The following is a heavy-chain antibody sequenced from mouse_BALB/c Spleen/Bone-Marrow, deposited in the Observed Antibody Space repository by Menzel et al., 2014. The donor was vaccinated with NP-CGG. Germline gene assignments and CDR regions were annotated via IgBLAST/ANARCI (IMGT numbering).Heavy chain of an antibody. CDR1: GFNIKDTY. CDR2: IDPANGNT. V-gene: IGHV14-3*02. CDR3: VGCVDY. J-gene: IGHJ2*01. D-gene: IGHD3-3*01. Sequence: EVQVLQSGAELVKPGASVKLSCTASGFNIKDTYMHWVKQRPDQGLEWIGRIDPANGNTKYNPKFQGKATITSDTSPNPANLTSSSLTSWDSAVYCCVGCVDYWGQGTTLTVSS.